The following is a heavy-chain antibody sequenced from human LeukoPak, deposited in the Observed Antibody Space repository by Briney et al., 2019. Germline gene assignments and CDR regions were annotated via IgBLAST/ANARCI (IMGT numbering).Heavy chain of an antibody. J-gene: IGHJ6*02. CDR3: ARGRYYDILTGYYYGMDV. D-gene: IGHD3-9*01. CDR1: GVTFSSYA. Sequence: GGSLRLSCAASGVTFSSYAMHWVRQAPGKGLEWVAVISYDGSNKYYADSVKGRFTISRDNSKNTLYLQMNSLRAEDTAVYYCARGRYYDILTGYYYGMDVWGQGTTVTVSS. V-gene: IGHV3-30*04. CDR2: ISYDGSNK.